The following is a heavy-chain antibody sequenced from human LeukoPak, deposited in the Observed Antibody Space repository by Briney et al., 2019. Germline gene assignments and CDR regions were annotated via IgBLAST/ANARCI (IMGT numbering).Heavy chain of an antibody. V-gene: IGHV3-48*02. CDR2: ISSSSSDI. CDR1: GFTFRSYS. CDR3: AIDRLRYFDFHLYFDY. D-gene: IGHD3-9*01. J-gene: IGHJ4*02. Sequence: GGPLTLSCAPSGFTFRSYSINWVREAPGKGLESGSYISSSSSDIYYAYSVKGRFTISRDNAKKSLYLQMNSLRDEDTGVYYCAIDRLRYFDFHLYFDYWGQGTLVSVCS.